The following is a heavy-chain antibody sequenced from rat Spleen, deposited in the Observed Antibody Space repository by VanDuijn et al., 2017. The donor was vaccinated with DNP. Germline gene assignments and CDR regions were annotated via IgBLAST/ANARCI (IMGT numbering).Heavy chain of an antibody. J-gene: IGHJ2*01. CDR3: ARQWDS. V-gene: IGHV5-17*01. CDR1: GFTFSDYA. Sequence: EVQLVESGGVLVQPGRSLKLSCAASGFTFSDYAMAWVRQAPKKGLEWVATIIYDGTRTYYRDSVKGRFTISRDNAKSTLYLQMDSLRSEDTATYYCARQWDSWGQGVMVTVSS. CDR2: IIYDGTRT.